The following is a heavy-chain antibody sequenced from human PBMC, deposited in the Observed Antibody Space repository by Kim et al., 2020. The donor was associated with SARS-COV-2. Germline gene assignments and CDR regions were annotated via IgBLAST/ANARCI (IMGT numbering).Heavy chain of an antibody. V-gene: IGHV3-30*04. CDR1: GFTFSSYA. D-gene: IGHD3-22*01. CDR2: ISYDGSNK. J-gene: IGHJ3*02. CDR3: ARGGDSSGYWVDAFDI. Sequence: GGSLRLSCAASGFTFSSYAMHWVRQAPGKGLEWVAVISYDGSNKYYADSVKGRFTISRDNSKNTLYLQMNSLRAEDTAVYYCARGGDSSGYWVDAFDIWG.